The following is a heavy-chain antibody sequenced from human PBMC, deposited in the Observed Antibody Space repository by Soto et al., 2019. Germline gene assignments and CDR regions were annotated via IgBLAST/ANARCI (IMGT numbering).Heavy chain of an antibody. CDR2: IYYSGST. J-gene: IGHJ6*02. V-gene: IGHV4-39*01. CDR1: GGSISSSSYY. CDR3: ARLSGGRWLQLPNYYYYGMDV. D-gene: IGHD1-1*01. Sequence: SETLSLTCTVSGGSISSSSYYWGWIRQPPGKGLEWIGSIYYSGSTYYNPSLKSRVTISVDTSKNQFSLKLSSVTAADTAVYYCARLSGGRWLQLPNYYYYGMDVWGQGTTVTVSS.